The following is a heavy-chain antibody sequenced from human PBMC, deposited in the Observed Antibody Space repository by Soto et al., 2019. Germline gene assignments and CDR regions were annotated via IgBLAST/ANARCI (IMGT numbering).Heavy chain of an antibody. D-gene: IGHD6-19*01. CDR1: GYTFTNYG. CDR3: ARVQGEWLVNDDFAI. CDR2: ISVYNGNT. V-gene: IGHV1-18*01. J-gene: IGHJ3*02. Sequence: QVHLVQSGAEVKRSGASVKVACNTSGYTFTNYGINWVRQAPGQGLEWMGWISVYNGNTDYAQKFQDRVTMTTDASTTTAYMELNNLTSDDTAVYYCARVQGEWLVNDDFAIWGQGTMVLVSS.